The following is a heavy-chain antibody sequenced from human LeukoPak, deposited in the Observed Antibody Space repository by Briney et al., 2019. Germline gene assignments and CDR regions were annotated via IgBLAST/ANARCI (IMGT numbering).Heavy chain of an antibody. V-gene: IGHV3-33*01. J-gene: IGHJ6*02. CDR2: IWYDGSNK. Sequence: GGSLRLSCAASGFTFSSYGMHWVRQAPGKGLEWVAVIWYDGSNKYYADSVKGRFTISRGNSKNTLYLQMNSLRAEDTAVYYCARAPYSSGWALYYYGMDVWGQGTTVTVSS. CDR1: GFTFSSYG. D-gene: IGHD6-19*01. CDR3: ARAPYSSGWALYYYGMDV.